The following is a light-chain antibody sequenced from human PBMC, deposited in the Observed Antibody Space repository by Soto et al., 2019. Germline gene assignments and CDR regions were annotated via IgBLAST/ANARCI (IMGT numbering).Light chain of an antibody. Sequence: EIGMTQSPVTLSVSPGERATLSCRASQSVSSNLAWYQQKPGQAPRLLIYGASTRATGIPDRFSGSGSGTEFTLTISSLQSEDSAVYYCQQCTNWPRTFGQGTKVDIK. V-gene: IGKV3-15*01. CDR3: QQCTNWPRT. CDR2: GAS. CDR1: QSVSSN. J-gene: IGKJ1*01.